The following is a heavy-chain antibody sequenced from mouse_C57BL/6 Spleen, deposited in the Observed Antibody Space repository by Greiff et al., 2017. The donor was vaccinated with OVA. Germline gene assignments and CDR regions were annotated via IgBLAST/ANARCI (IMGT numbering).Heavy chain of an antibody. CDR1: GYAFSSSW. J-gene: IGHJ1*03. V-gene: IGHV1-82*01. D-gene: IGHD1-1*01. CDR2: IYPGDGDT. Sequence: QVQLQQSGPELVKPGASVKISCKASGYAFSSSWMNWVKQRPGKGLEWIGRIYPGDGDTNYNGKFKGKATLTADKSSSTAYMQLSSLTSEDSAVYFCAREGGVDWYFDGWGTGTTVTVAS. CDR3: AREGGVDWYFDG.